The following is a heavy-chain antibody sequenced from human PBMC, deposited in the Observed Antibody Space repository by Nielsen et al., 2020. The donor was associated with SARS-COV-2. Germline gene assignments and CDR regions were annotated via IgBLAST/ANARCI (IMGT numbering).Heavy chain of an antibody. CDR1: GYTLTGYY. Sequence: ASVKVSCKASGYTLTGYYMHWVRQAPGQGLEWMGWINPNSGGTNYAQKFQGRVTMTRDTSISTAYMELSRLRSDDTAVYYCARGDFIVVVPTSTGYYYGMDVWGQGTTVTVSS. CDR3: ARGDFIVVVPTSTGYYYGMDV. D-gene: IGHD2-15*01. J-gene: IGHJ6*02. CDR2: INPNSGGT. V-gene: IGHV1-2*02.